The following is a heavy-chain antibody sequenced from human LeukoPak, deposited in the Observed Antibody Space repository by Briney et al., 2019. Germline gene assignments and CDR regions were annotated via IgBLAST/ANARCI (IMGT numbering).Heavy chain of an antibody. J-gene: IGHJ4*02. CDR1: GFTFSAYA. V-gene: IGHV3-23*01. D-gene: IGHD5-18*01. CDR2: IGSDNKP. Sequence: GGSLRLSCEASGFTFSAYAMTWVRQAPGKGLEWVSSIGSDNKPHYSESVKGRFAISRDNSKSMLFLQMNSLRAEDTAVYYCARDGAIQLWPNLDYWGQGTLVTVSS. CDR3: ARDGAIQLWPNLDY.